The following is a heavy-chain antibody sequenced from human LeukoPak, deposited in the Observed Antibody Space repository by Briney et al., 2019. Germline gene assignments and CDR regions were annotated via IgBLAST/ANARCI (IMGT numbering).Heavy chain of an antibody. V-gene: IGHV4-59*01. CDR1: GGSISSYY. CDR3: ARTARGLEYYFDY. D-gene: IGHD5-18*01. J-gene: IGHJ4*02. Sequence: PSETLSLTCTVSGGSISSYYWSWIRQPPGKGLEWIGYIYYSGSTNYNPSLKSRVTISVDTSKNQFSLKLSSVTAADTAVYYCARTARGLEYYFDYWGQGTLVTVSS. CDR2: IYYSGST.